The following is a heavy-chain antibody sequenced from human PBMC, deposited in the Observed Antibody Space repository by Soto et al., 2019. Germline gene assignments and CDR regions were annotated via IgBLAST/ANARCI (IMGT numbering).Heavy chain of an antibody. D-gene: IGHD3-10*01. V-gene: IGHV4-4*07. CDR1: GGSIGLYY. CDR2: IYTTGDT. J-gene: IGHJ4*02. Sequence: QVQLQESGPGLVKSSETLSLTCTVSGGSIGLYYWNWIRQPAGKGLEWIGRIYTTGDTKYNPSLRSRVTMSVDTSKRQFSLKLTSVTAAYTAGYYCARDRDYGSGSTLGWDYWGQGTLVSVSS. CDR3: ARDRDYGSGSTLGWDY.